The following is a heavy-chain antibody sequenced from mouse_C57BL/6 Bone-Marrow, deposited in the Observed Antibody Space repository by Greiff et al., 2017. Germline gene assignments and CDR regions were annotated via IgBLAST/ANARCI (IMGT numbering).Heavy chain of an antibody. CDR2: INPNNGGT. CDR1: GYTFTDYS. J-gene: IGHJ2*01. D-gene: IGHD2-2*01. Sequence: EVQLQQSGPELVKPGASVKIPCKASGYTFTDYSMDWVKQSHGKSLEWIGDINPNNGGTIYNQKFKGKATLTVDKSSSTAYMELRSLTSEDTAVYVCARTTTVKRGAFYYVDYWGQGTTLTVSS. CDR3: ARTTTVKRGAFYYVDY. V-gene: IGHV1-18*01.